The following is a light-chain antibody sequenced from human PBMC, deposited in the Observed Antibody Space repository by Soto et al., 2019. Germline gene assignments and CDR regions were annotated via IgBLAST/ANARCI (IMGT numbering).Light chain of an antibody. V-gene: IGLV1-40*01. CDR2: GNS. CDR3: QSYDSSLSGV. Sequence: QSVLTQPPSVSGAPGQRVNISCTGSSSNIGAGYDVHWYQQLPGTAPKLLIYGNSNRPSGVPDRFSGSKSGTSASLAITGLQAEDEADYYCQSYDSSLSGVFGGGTQLTV. J-gene: IGLJ3*02. CDR1: SSNIGAGYD.